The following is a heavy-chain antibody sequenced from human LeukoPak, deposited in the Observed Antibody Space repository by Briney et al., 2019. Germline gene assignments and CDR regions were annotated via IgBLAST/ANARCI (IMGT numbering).Heavy chain of an antibody. Sequence: SEALSLTCTVSGDPSSYHKWNWIRQPPGKGLERIGYIYYSGYTNYNPSLKSRVTISVETSKNQFSLKLNSVTAADTAVYYCAREWSAFDVWGQGTMVIVSS. J-gene: IGHJ3*01. CDR1: GDPSSYHK. CDR3: AREWSAFDV. V-gene: IGHV4-59*11. CDR2: IYYSGYT. D-gene: IGHD3-3*01.